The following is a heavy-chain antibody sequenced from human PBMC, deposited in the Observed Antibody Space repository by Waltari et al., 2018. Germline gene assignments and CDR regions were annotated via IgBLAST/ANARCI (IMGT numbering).Heavy chain of an antibody. J-gene: IGHJ4*02. CDR3: LRARRAAATLFDY. V-gene: IGHV6-1*01. Sequence: QVQLQQSGPGLVKPSQTLPLTCAISGHSVPTHRAAWNWIRQSPSRGLEWLGRTYYKSKWYNDYAVSVKSRITITADTSKNQFSLHLNSVTPEDTAVYYCLRARRAAATLFDYWGQGTLVTVSS. CDR2: TYYKSKWYN. CDR1: GHSVPTHRAA. D-gene: IGHD6-13*01.